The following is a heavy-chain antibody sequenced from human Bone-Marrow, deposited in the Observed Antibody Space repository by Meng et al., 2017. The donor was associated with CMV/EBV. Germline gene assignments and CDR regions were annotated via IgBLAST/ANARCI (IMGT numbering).Heavy chain of an antibody. D-gene: IGHD3-22*01. J-gene: IGHJ5*02. V-gene: IGHV3-74*01. CDR2: INSDGSST. CDR3: ARVGRYYYDTSGYYDP. Sequence: GGSLRLSCAASGFTFSSYWMHWVRQVPGKGLVWVSRINSDGSSTSYADSVKGRFTISRDNAKNTLYLQMNSLRAEDTAVYYCARVGRYYYDTSGYYDPWGHGKRVNVAS. CDR1: GFTFSSYW.